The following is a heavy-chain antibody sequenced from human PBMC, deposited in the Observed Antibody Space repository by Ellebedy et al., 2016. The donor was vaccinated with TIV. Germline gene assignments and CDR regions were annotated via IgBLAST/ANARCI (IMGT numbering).Heavy chain of an antibody. CDR2: IYASGTT. Sequence: SETLSLTXTVSGDSISSSRYYWGWIRQPPGKGLDWIGSIYASGTTYYKPSLKSRVTISVDTSKNQFSLKLSSVTAADTAVYYCAGATPGVLRFLEWLSTFDYWGQGTLVTVSS. J-gene: IGHJ4*02. CDR3: AGATPGVLRFLEWLSTFDY. D-gene: IGHD3-3*01. CDR1: GDSISSSRYY. V-gene: IGHV4-39*01.